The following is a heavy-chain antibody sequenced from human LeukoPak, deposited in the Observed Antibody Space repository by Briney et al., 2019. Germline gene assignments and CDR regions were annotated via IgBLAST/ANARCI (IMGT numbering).Heavy chain of an antibody. J-gene: IGHJ3*02. CDR2: IRYDGSNK. Sequence: GGSLRLSCAASGFTFSSYGMHWVRQAPGKGLEWVAFIRYDGSNKYYADSVQGRFTISRDNAKNSLFLLVNSLRAEDTAVYYCARDKNGVFDIWGQGTMVTVSS. CDR1: GFTFSSYG. V-gene: IGHV3-30*02. D-gene: IGHD3-3*01. CDR3: ARDKNGVFDI.